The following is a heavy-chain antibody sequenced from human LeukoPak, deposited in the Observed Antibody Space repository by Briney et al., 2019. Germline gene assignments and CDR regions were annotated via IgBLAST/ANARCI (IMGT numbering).Heavy chain of an antibody. CDR2: INPNRGGT. CDR3: ATGRWGVDY. Sequence: ASLKVSCAASGYTFTYYYMHSVRQAPGQGLEWMGWINPNRGGTNYAQKLQGRVTMTRDTSISTAYMELSRLRSDDTAVYYCATGRWGVDYWGQGTLVTVSS. V-gene: IGHV1-2*02. J-gene: IGHJ4*02. D-gene: IGHD3-16*01. CDR1: GYTFTYYY.